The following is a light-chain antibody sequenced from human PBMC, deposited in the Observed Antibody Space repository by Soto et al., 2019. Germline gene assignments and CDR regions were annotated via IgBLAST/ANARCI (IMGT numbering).Light chain of an antibody. CDR3: HQRSNWPPIT. CDR1: QSVSSY. CDR2: DAS. Sequence: EIVLTQSPATLSLSPGERATLSCRASQSVSSYLASYQQKPGQAPRLLIYDASTRATGIPARFSGSGSGTDFTLTISSLEPEDFAVYYCHQRSNWPPITFGQGTRLEIK. V-gene: IGKV3-11*01. J-gene: IGKJ5*01.